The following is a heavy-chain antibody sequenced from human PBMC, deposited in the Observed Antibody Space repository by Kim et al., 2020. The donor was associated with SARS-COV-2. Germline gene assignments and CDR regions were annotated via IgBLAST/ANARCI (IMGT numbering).Heavy chain of an antibody. D-gene: IGHD3-16*01. CDR2: IYYSGST. CDR3: ARDGGLSGRMLDY. Sequence: SETLSLTCTVSGGSISSGGYYWSWIRQHPGKGLEWIGYIYYSGSTYYNPSLKSRVTISVDTSKNQFSLKLSSVTAADTAVYYCARDGGLSGRMLDYWGQGTLVTVSS. CDR1: GGSISSGGYY. J-gene: IGHJ4*02. V-gene: IGHV4-31*03.